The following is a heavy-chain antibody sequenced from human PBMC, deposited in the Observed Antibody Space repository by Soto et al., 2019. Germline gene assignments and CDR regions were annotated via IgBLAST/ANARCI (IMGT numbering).Heavy chain of an antibody. J-gene: IGHJ6*02. D-gene: IGHD3-22*01. CDR3: GGGYYDSSGYYYYYYGMDV. V-gene: IGHV1-69*13. Sequence: SVKVSCKASGGTFSSYAISWVRQAPGQGLEWMGGIIPIFGTANYAQKFQGRVTLTADESTSTAYMELSSLRSEDTAVYYCGGGYYDSSGYYYYYYGMDVWGQGTTVTVSS. CDR2: IIPIFGTA. CDR1: GGTFSSYA.